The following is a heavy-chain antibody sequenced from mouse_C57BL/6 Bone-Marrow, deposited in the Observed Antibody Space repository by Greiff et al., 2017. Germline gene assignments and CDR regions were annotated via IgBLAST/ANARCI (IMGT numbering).Heavy chain of an antibody. V-gene: IGHV1-69*01. J-gene: IGHJ1*03. CDR2: IDPSDSYT. CDR3: ASGDDGYSYCYFDV. Sequence: QVQLQQPGAELVMPGASVKLSCKASGYTFTSYWLHWVKQRPGQGLEWIGEIDPSDSYTNYNQKFKGKSTLTVDKSSSTAYMQLSSLTSEDSAVYYCASGDDGYSYCYFDVWGTGTTVTVSS. D-gene: IGHD2-3*01. CDR1: GYTFTSYW.